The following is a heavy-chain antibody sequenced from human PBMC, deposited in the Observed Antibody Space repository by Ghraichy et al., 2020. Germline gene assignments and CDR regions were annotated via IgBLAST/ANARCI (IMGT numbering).Heavy chain of an antibody. CDR3: ARQAVFPGSYYGMDV. CDR2: IYNSGNT. J-gene: IGHJ6*02. V-gene: IGHV4-39*01. CDR1: GDSISSSNSY. Sequence: SETLSLTCTVSGDSISSSNSYWVWIRQPPREGLEWIGNIYNSGNTYYNPSLESRVTISVDTSKNQFSLKLASVTAADTAVYYCARQAVFPGSYYGMDVWGQGTTVTVSS.